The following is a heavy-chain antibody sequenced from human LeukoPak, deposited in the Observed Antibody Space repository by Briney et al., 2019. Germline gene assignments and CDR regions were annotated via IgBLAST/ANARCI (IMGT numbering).Heavy chain of an antibody. CDR2: IIPIFGTA. D-gene: IGHD2-15*01. J-gene: IGHJ4*02. CDR1: GGTFSSYA. CDR3: ARGERAERKLVAGLGY. V-gene: IGHV1-69*01. Sequence: SVKVSCKASGGTFSSYAISWVRQAPGQGLEWMGGIIPIFGTANYAQKFQGRVTITADESTSTAYMELSSLRSEDTAVYYCARGERAERKLVAGLGYWGQGTLVTVSS.